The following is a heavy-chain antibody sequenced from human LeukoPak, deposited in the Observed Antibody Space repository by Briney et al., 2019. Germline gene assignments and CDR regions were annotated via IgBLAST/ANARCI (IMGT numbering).Heavy chain of an antibody. CDR3: ARARADIVVVPAAFDYYYYGMDI. V-gene: IGHV1-3*01. CDR2: INAGNGNT. Sequence: ASVKVSCKASGYTFTSYAMHWVRQAPGQRLEWMGWINAGNGNTKYSQKFQGRVTITRDTSASIAYMELSSLRSEDTAVYCCARARADIVVVPAAFDYYYYGMDIWGQGTTVTVSS. CDR1: GYTFTSYA. D-gene: IGHD2-2*01. J-gene: IGHJ6*02.